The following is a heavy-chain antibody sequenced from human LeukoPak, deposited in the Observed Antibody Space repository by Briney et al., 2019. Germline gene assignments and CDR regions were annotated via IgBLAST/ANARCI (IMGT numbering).Heavy chain of an antibody. CDR1: GFTFSSYW. J-gene: IGHJ5*02. Sequence: GGSLRLSCAASGFTFSSYWMSWVRQAPGKGLEWVANIKQDGSEKYYVDSVTGRFTISRDNAKNALYLQMNSLRAEDTAVYYCAREISSWYRTEGRFDPWGQGTLVTVSS. V-gene: IGHV3-7*01. CDR3: AREISSWYRTEGRFDP. D-gene: IGHD6-13*01. CDR2: IKQDGSEK.